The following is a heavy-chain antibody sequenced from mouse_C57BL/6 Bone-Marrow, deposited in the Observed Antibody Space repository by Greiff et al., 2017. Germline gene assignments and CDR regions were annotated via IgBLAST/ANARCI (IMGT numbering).Heavy chain of an antibody. CDR3: ARYGMDY. CDR1: GYAFSSSW. CDR2: IYPGDGDT. V-gene: IGHV1-82*01. J-gene: IGHJ4*01. Sequence: LVKPGASVKISCKASGYAFSSSWMNWVKQRPGKGLEWIGRIYPGDGDTNYNGKFKGKGTLTADKSSSTAYMQLSSLTSEDSAVYFCARYGMDYWGQGTSVTVSS.